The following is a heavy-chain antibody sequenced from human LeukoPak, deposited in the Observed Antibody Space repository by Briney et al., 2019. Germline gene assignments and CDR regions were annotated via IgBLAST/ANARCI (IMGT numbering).Heavy chain of an antibody. CDR3: AKPVLRFLGADDAFDI. Sequence: GGSLRLSCAASGFTFSSYSMNWVRQAPGKGLEWVSSISSSSSYIYYADSVKGRFTISRDNAKNSLYLQMNSLRAEDTAVYYCAKPVLRFLGADDAFDIWGQGTMVTVSS. CDR1: GFTFSSYS. D-gene: IGHD3-3*01. V-gene: IGHV3-21*01. J-gene: IGHJ3*02. CDR2: ISSSSSYI.